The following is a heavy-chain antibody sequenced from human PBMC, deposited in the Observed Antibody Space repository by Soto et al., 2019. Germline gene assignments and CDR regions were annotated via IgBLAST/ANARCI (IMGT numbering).Heavy chain of an antibody. D-gene: IGHD5-18*01. CDR1: GYTLIMYY. Sequence: ASVKVSCKASGYTLIMYYIHWMRQAPGQGLEWMGLINPSGGSTTYAQKFQGRVTITADESTSTAYMELSSLRSEDTAVYYCARVDTAMVTIYYYGMDVWGQGTTVTVSS. J-gene: IGHJ6*02. CDR2: INPSGGST. CDR3: ARVDTAMVTIYYYGMDV. V-gene: IGHV1-46*01.